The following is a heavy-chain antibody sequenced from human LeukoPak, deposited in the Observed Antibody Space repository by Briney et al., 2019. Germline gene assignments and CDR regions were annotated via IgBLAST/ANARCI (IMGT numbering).Heavy chain of an antibody. Sequence: SETLSLTCTVSGGSISSSSYYWGWIRQPPGKGLEWIGSIYYSGSTYYNPSLKGRVTISVDTSKNQFSLKLSSVTAADTAVYYCARRAYGSGTGFDYWGQGTLVTVSS. V-gene: IGHV4-39*01. CDR2: IYYSGST. D-gene: IGHD3-10*01. CDR3: ARRAYGSGTGFDY. J-gene: IGHJ4*02. CDR1: GGSISSSSYY.